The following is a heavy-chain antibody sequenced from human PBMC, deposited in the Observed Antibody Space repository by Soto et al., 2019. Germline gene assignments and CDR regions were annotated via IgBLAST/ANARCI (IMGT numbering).Heavy chain of an antibody. CDR3: ASRKSWSLDY. D-gene: IGHD6-13*01. CDR2: IYHSGST. Sequence: SETLSLTCAVSSVSISSSSWWSWVRQPPGKGLEWIAEIYHSGSTNYNPSLKSRVSISVDKPKKQFSLKLSSVFAADTAVYYCASRKSWSLDYWGQGILVTGSS. CDR1: SVSISSSSW. V-gene: IGHV4-4*02. J-gene: IGHJ4*02.